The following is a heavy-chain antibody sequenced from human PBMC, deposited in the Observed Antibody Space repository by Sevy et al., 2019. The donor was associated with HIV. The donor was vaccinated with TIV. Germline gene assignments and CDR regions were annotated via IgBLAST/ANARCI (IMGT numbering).Heavy chain of an antibody. Sequence: GGSLRLSCAASGFTFSANWMNWVRQAPGKGLEWVANIKGDGSDKHYVDSVEGRFTISRDNAKNLLYLQMNSLRIEDTAIYYCAPESFGRFKFWGQGPLVTVSS. D-gene: IGHD3-16*01. V-gene: IGHV3-7*01. J-gene: IGHJ4*02. CDR1: GFTFSANW. CDR3: APESFGRFKF. CDR2: IKGDGSDK.